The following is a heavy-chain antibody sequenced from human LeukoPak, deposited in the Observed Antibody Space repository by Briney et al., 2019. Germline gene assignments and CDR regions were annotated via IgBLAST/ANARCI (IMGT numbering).Heavy chain of an antibody. CDR2: FDPEDGET. V-gene: IGHV1-24*01. Sequence: ASVTVSCTVSGYTLTELSMHWVRQATGKGLEWMGGFDPEDGETIYAQKFQGRVTMTEDTSTDTAYMELSSLRSEDTAVYYCATVGTGSYYFYNWFDPWGQGTLVTVSS. CDR1: GYTLTELS. CDR3: ATVGTGSYYFYNWFDP. D-gene: IGHD3-10*01. J-gene: IGHJ5*02.